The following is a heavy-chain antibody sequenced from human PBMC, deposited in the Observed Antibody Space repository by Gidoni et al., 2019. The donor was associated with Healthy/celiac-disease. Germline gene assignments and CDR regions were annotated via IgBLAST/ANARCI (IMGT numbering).Heavy chain of an antibody. J-gene: IGHJ5*02. V-gene: IGHV3-49*03. D-gene: IGHD3-3*01. CDR2: IRSKAYGGTT. CDR1: GFTFGDYA. CDR3: TRDRITIFGVVANWFDP. Sequence: EVQLVESGGGLVQPGRSLRLSCTASGFTFGDYAMSWFRQAPGKGLEWVGFIRSKAYGGTTEYAASVKGRFTISRDDSKSIAYLQMNSLKTEDTAVYYCTRDRITIFGVVANWFDPWGQGTLVTVSS.